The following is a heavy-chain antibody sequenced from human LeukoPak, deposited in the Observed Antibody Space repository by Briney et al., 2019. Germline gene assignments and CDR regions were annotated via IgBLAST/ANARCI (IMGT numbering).Heavy chain of an antibody. CDR2: INSDGSST. CDR3: ARGGWVFGVVILYGGPIDY. CDR1: GFTFSSYW. D-gene: IGHD3-3*01. J-gene: IGHJ4*02. V-gene: IGHV3-74*01. Sequence: GGSLRLSCAATGFTFSSYWMHWVRQAPVKGLVWVSRINSDGSSTSYADSVKGRFTISRDNAKNTLYLQMNSLRAEDTAVYYCARGGWVFGVVILYGGPIDYWGQGTLVTVSS.